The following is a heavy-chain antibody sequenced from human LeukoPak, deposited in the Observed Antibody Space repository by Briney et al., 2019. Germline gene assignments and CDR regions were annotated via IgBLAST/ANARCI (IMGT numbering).Heavy chain of an antibody. V-gene: IGHV3-33*01. Sequence: GRSLRPSCAASGFTFSSYGMHWVRQAPGKGLEWVAVIWYDGSNKYYADSVKGRFTISRDNSKNTLYLQMNSLRAEDTAVYYCARGYGVRGVIITPGYWGQGTLVTVSS. CDR2: IWYDGSNK. CDR3: ARGYGVRGVIITPGY. CDR1: GFTFSSYG. D-gene: IGHD3-10*01. J-gene: IGHJ4*02.